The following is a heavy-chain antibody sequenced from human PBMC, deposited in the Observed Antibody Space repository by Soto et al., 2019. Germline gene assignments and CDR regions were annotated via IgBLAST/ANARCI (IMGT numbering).Heavy chain of an antibody. V-gene: IGHV4-31*03. CDR3: ARDLRIGFDF. J-gene: IGHJ3*01. Sequence: SETLSLTSNISGASISSGGYYWSWLRQHPGKGLEWIGYISYSGSTSYNPSLKSRVTISVDTSQNQFSLKLTSVTAADTALYFCARDLRIGFDFWGQGTLVTVSS. CDR1: GASISSGGYY. CDR2: ISYSGST. D-gene: IGHD4-17*01.